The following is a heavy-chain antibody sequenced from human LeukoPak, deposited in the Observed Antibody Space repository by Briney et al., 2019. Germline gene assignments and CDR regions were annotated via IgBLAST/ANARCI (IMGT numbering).Heavy chain of an antibody. Sequence: GGSLRLSCTASGFTFCDYAMSWVRQAPGKGLEWVGRSRDKGNSYTTAYAASVRGRFTISRDDSKNSLYLQMNSLKIEDTAVYYCTKLARAPRDFDYWGQGTLVTVSS. CDR1: GFTFCDYA. D-gene: IGHD3-10*01. CDR3: TKLARAPRDFDY. CDR2: SRDKGNSYTT. J-gene: IGHJ4*01. V-gene: IGHV3-72*01.